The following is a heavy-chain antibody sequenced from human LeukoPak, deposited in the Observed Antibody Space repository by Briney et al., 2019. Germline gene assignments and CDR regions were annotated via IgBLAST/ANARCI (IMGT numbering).Heavy chain of an antibody. CDR2: IYTSGTS. CDR3: TKGRGI. CDR1: GGSISSGSYD. D-gene: IGHD3-10*01. J-gene: IGHJ4*02. V-gene: IGHV4-61*09. Sequence: SETLSLTCTVSGGSISSGSYDWYWIRQPSGKGLEWIGHIYTSGTSNYNPSLRSRVTISVDTSKNQFSLKLTSVTAADTAVYYCTKGRGIWGQGTLVTVSS.